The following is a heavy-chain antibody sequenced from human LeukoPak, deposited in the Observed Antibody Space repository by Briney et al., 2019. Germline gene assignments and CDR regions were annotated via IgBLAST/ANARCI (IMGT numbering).Heavy chain of an antibody. CDR3: ANTVGSSPPFDY. D-gene: IGHD1-26*01. V-gene: IGHV3-30*18. Sequence: PGGSLRLSCAASGFTFSSYGMPWVRQAPGKGLEWVAVISYDGSNKYYADSVKGRFTISRDNSKNTLYLQMNSLRAEDTAVYYCANTVGSSPPFDYWSQGTLVTVSS. J-gene: IGHJ4*02. CDR2: ISYDGSNK. CDR1: GFTFSSYG.